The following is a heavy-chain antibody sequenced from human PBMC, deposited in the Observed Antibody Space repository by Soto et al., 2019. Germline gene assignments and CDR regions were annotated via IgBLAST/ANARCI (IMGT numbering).Heavy chain of an antibody. CDR1: GGTFSSYA. D-gene: IGHD5-18*01. J-gene: IGHJ3*02. CDR3: ARGSWESYGYQVAFDI. V-gene: IGHV1-69*13. CDR2: IIPIFGTA. Sequence: GASVKVSCKASGGTFSSYAISWVRQAPGQGLEWMGGIIPIFGTANYAQKFQGRVTITADESTSTAYMELSSLRSEDTAVYYCARGSWESYGYQVAFDIWGQGTMVTVSS.